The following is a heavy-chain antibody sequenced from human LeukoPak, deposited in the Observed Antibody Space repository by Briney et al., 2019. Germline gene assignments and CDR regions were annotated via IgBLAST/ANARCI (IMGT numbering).Heavy chain of an antibody. CDR2: IKQDGSEK. CDR1: GFTFSSYA. CDR3: ARERIGYCSSTSCYYYGMDV. J-gene: IGHJ6*02. V-gene: IGHV3-7*01. D-gene: IGHD2-2*01. Sequence: GGSLRLSCAASGFTFSSYAMSWVRQAPGKGLEWVANIKQDGSEKYYVDSVKGRFTISRDNAKNSLYLQMNSLRAEDTAVYYCARERIGYCSSTSCYYYGMDVWGQGTAVTVSS.